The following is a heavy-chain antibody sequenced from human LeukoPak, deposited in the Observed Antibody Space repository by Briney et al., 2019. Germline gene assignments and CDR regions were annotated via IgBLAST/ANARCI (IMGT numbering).Heavy chain of an antibody. CDR2: IYHSGST. V-gene: IGHV4-38-2*02. Sequence: SETLSLTCTVSGYSISSGYYWGWIRQPPGKGLEWIGSIYHSGSTYYNPSLKSRVTMSVDTSKNQFSLKLSSVTAADTAVYYCARGIAARHFPAFDIWGQGTMVTVSS. CDR1: GYSISSGYY. D-gene: IGHD6-6*01. CDR3: ARGIAARHFPAFDI. J-gene: IGHJ3*02.